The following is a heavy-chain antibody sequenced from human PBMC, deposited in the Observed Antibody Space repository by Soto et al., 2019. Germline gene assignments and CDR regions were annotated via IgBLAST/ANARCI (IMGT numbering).Heavy chain of an antibody. D-gene: IGHD5-12*01. V-gene: IGHV1-18*01. CDR1: GYTFTSYG. Sequence: ASVKVSCKASGYTFTSYGISWVRQAPGQGLEWMGWISAYNGNTNYAQKLQGRVTMTTDTSTSTAYMELRSLRSDDTAVYYCARIGVGGGYDFDYYYGMDVWGQGTTVTVSS. CDR3: ARIGVGGGYDFDYYYGMDV. CDR2: ISAYNGNT. J-gene: IGHJ6*02.